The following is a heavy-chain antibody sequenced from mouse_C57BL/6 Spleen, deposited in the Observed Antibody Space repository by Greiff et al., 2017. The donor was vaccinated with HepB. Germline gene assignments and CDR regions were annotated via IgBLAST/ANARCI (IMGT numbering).Heavy chain of an antibody. J-gene: IGHJ1*03. CDR3: ARHYYGSSYWYFDV. Sequence: EVPRVASGGGLVKPGGSLKLSCAASGFTFSSYTMSWVRQTPEKRLEWVATISGGGGNTYYPDSVKGRFTISRDNAKNTRYLQMSSLRSEDTALYYCARHYYGSSYWYFDVWGTGTTVTVSS. V-gene: IGHV5-9*01. CDR1: GFTFSSYT. D-gene: IGHD1-1*01. CDR2: ISGGGGNT.